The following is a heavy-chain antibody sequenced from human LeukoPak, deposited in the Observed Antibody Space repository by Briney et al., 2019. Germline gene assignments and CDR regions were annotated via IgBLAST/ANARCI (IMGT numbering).Heavy chain of an antibody. CDR3: ARHLNNGFDI. CDR1: GGPITSTTYS. CDR2: ISYTGNT. J-gene: IGHJ3*02. Sequence: PSETLSLTCTISGGPITSTTYSWGWIRQPPGKGLEWIGNISYTGNTYYNPSLKSRVTLSVDTSKNQFSLKLSSVPAAGTAIYYCARHLNNGFDIWGRGTMVTVSS. D-gene: IGHD2/OR15-2a*01. V-gene: IGHV4-39*01.